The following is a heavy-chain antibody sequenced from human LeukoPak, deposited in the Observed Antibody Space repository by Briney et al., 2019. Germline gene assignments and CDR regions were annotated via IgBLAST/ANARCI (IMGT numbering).Heavy chain of an antibody. V-gene: IGHV1-69*06. J-gene: IGHJ3*02. CDR2: IIPIFGTA. CDR3: ARSRIRITMIVADDAFDI. D-gene: IGHD3-22*01. Sequence: ASVKVSCKASGGTFSSYAISWVRQAPGQGLEWMGGIIPIFGTANYAQKFQGRVTITADKSTSTAYMELRSLRSDDTAVYYCARSRIRITMIVADDAFDIWGQGTMVTVSS. CDR1: GGTFSSYA.